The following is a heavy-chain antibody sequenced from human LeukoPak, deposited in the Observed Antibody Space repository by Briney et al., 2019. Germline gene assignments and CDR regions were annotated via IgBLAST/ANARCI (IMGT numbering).Heavy chain of an antibody. CDR3: ASGYCSTTSCYVNPYFDY. CDR2: INPSGGST. J-gene: IGHJ4*02. V-gene: IGHV1-46*01. CDR1: GYIFTTHS. D-gene: IGHD2-2*03. Sequence: ASVEVSCKASGYIFTTHSMHWVRQAPGQGLEWMGIINPSGGSTRYAQKFQDRVTMTRDTSTSTVYMELSSLRSEDTAVYYCASGYCSTTSCYVNPYFDYWGQGTLVTVSS.